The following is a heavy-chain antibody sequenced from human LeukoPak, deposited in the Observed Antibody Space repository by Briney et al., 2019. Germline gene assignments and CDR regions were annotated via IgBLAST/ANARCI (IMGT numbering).Heavy chain of an antibody. CDR1: GFTFDDG. CDR2: IHWNGDST. J-gene: IGHJ4*02. Sequence: GGSLRLSCAASGFTFDDGMSWVRQAPGKGLEWVSGIHWNGDSTGYADSVKGRFTISRDNAKNSLYLQMNSLRAEDTALYYCAKPHFDDWGQGTLVTVSS. V-gene: IGHV3-20*04. CDR3: AKPHFDD.